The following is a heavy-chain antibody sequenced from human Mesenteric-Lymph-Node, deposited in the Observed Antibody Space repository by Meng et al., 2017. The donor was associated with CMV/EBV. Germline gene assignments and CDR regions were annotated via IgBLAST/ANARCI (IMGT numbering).Heavy chain of an antibody. J-gene: IGHJ4*02. CDR1: GFTFGTYT. V-gene: IGHV3-21*01. D-gene: IGHD3-3*01. Sequence: GESLKISCAASGFTFGTYTMSWVRQAPGKGLEWVSSITSSSNYISYADSVRGRFTVSRDNAKNSLFLQMNSLRAEDTAIYYCARAPDYSSGYYDWGQGTLVTVSS. CDR3: ARAPDYSSGYYD. CDR2: ITSSSNYI.